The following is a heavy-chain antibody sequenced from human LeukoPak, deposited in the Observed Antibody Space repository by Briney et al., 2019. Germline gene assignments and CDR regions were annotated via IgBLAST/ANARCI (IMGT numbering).Heavy chain of an antibody. Sequence: AGGSLRLSCAASGFTFSSFPMHWVRQAPGKGLEWVTFISYDESNKYYADSVKGRFTISRDNSKNTLYLQMNSLRAEDTAVYYCARSNYYYDSRRGPFAYWGQGTLVTVSS. J-gene: IGHJ4*02. CDR2: ISYDESNK. D-gene: IGHD3-22*01. CDR1: GFTFSSFP. CDR3: ARSNYYYDSRRGPFAY. V-gene: IGHV3-30*04.